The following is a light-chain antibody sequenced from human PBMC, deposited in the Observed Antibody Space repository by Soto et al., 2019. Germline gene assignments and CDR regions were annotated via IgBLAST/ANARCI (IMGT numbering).Light chain of an antibody. J-gene: IGKJ2*01. CDR2: WAS. V-gene: IGKV4-1*01. CDR3: QQYYSTLMYT. Sequence: DIVMTQSPDSLAVSLGERATVNRKSSQSVLYSSNNKNYLAWYQQKPGQPPKLLIYWASTRESGVPDRFSGSGSGTDFTLTISSLQAEDVAVYYCQQYYSTLMYTFGQGTKVDIK. CDR1: QSVLYSSNNKNY.